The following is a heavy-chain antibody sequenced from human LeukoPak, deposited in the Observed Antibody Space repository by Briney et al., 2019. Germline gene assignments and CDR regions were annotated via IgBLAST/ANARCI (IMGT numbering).Heavy chain of an antibody. J-gene: IGHJ4*02. CDR2: IYYSGST. Sequence: PSETLSLTCTVSGGSISSYYWSWIRQPPGKGLEWIGYIYYSGSTNYNPSLKSRVTISVDTSKNQFSLKLSSVTAADTAVYYCARDRWGNAGVDYWGQGTLVTVSS. CDR1: GGSISSYY. D-gene: IGHD3-16*01. CDR3: ARDRWGNAGVDY. V-gene: IGHV4-59*01.